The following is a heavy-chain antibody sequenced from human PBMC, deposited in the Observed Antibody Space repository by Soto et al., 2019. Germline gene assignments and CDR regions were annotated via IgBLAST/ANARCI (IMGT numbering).Heavy chain of an antibody. CDR2: IYYSGST. D-gene: IGHD2-15*01. Sequence: QLQLEESGPGLVKPSETLSLTCTVSGGSISSSSYYWGWIRQPPGKGLEWIGSIYYSGSTYYNPSLKSRVTISVDTSKNQFSLKLSSVTAADTAVYYCARHEGDSVGAALDYWGQGTLVTVSS. J-gene: IGHJ4*02. CDR3: ARHEGDSVGAALDY. V-gene: IGHV4-39*01. CDR1: GGSISSSSYY.